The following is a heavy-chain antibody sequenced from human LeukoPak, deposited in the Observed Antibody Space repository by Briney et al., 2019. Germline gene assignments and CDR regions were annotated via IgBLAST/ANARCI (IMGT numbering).Heavy chain of an antibody. J-gene: IGHJ6*02. CDR3: AKDGVAADYGMDV. V-gene: IGHV3-9*01. CDR2: ISWNSGSI. CDR1: GFTFDDYA. Sequence: PRGSLRLSCAASGFTFDDYAMHWVRQAPGKGLEWVSGISWNSGSIGYADSVKGRFTISRDNAKNSLYLQMNSLRAEDTALYYCAKDGVAADYGMDVWGQGTTVTVSS. D-gene: IGHD6-13*01.